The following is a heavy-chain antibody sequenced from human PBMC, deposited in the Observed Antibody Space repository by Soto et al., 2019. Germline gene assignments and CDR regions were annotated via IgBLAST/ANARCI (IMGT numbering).Heavy chain of an antibody. J-gene: IGHJ2*01. CDR2: IRNKVNSYTT. V-gene: IGHV3-72*01. Sequence: EVQLVESGGGLVQPGGSLRLSCAASGFTFSDHYMDWVRQAPGKGLEWVGRIRNKVNSYTTQYAASVKGRFTISRDGSKNPLYLQMNRLITEDTAVYYCARSLQTTVTTGYFDLWGRGTLVTVSS. CDR3: ARSLQTTVTTGYFDL. CDR1: GFTFSDHY. D-gene: IGHD4-17*01.